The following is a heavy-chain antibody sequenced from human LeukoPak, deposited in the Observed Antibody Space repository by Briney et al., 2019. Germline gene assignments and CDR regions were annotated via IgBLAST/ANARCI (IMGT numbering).Heavy chain of an antibody. Sequence: GGSLRLSCAASGFTFSSYGMNWVRQAPGKGLEWVSSISSSSSYIYYADSVKGRFTISRDNAKNSLYLQMNSLRAEDTAVYYCARDVAAGWSSDWFDPWGQGTLVTVSS. CDR1: GFTFSSYG. V-gene: IGHV3-21*01. CDR3: ARDVAAGWSSDWFDP. D-gene: IGHD6-13*01. J-gene: IGHJ5*02. CDR2: ISSSSSYI.